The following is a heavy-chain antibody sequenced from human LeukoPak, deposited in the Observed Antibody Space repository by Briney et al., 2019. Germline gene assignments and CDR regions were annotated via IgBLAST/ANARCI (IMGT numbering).Heavy chain of an antibody. CDR1: GGAISGGNEY. V-gene: IGHV4-30-4*01. J-gene: IGHJ4*02. CDR3: ARRDGYNSPLAY. CDR2: IYYTGSA. Sequence: SEALSLTCTVCGGAISGGNEYWGWGRQHPGTGQEWMGYIYYTGSAYYNPSLKSRLTMSVDTSKNQFSLKLNSVTAADTAVYYCARRDGYNSPLAYWGQGTLVTVSS. D-gene: IGHD5-24*01.